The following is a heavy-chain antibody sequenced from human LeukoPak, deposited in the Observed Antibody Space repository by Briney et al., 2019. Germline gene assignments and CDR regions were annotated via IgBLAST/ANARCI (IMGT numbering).Heavy chain of an antibody. CDR3: ARHGSAGTA. CDR2: FDYSGST. Sequence: SETLSLTCTVSGGSIRGTSYYWGWIRQPPGKGLEWIGSFDYSGSTYYNASLNSRVTISIDTANKQFSLKLTSVIAADTAVYYCARHGSAGTAWGQGTQVTVSS. CDR1: GGSIRGTSYY. J-gene: IGHJ5*02. V-gene: IGHV4-39*01. D-gene: IGHD6-13*01.